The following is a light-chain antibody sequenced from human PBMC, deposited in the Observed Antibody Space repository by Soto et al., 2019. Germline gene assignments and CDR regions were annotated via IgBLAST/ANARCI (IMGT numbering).Light chain of an antibody. V-gene: IGKV1D-12*01. CDR3: QQANSFPWT. CDR1: QDISGW. CDR2: AAS. Sequence: DIQMTQSPSSVSASVGDRVTITCRASQDISGWLDWFQQKPGKAPKLLIYAASILQSGVPLRFSGSGSGTDFTLTISSLQPEDFATYYCQQANSFPWTFGQGTKVDIK. J-gene: IGKJ1*01.